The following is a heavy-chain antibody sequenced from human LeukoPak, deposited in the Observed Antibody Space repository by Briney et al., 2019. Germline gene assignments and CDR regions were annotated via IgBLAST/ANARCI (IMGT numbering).Heavy chain of an antibody. CDR1: GASISNYY. J-gene: IGHJ6*02. Sequence: PSETLSLTCTVSGASISNYYWSWIRQPPGKGLEWIGYIYYSGSTNYNPSLKSRVTISLDTSKNQFSLKLTSVTAADTAVYYCARRPPDSLYYYYYGMDVWGQGTTVTVSS. CDR2: IYYSGST. CDR3: ARRPPDSLYYYYYGMDV. V-gene: IGHV4-59*12. D-gene: IGHD1-14*01.